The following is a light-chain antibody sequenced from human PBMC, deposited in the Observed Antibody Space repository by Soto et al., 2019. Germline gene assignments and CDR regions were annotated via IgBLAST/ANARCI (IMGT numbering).Light chain of an antibody. CDR3: SSYTSSSTWV. Sequence: QSALTQPASVSESPGQSITISCTGTSRDVGGYNYVSWYQQHPGEVPRLVIYEVSNRPSGVSSRFSGSKSGNTASLTISGLLAEDEADYYCSSYTSSSTWVFGGGTKVTVL. CDR2: EVS. J-gene: IGLJ3*02. V-gene: IGLV2-14*01. CDR1: SRDVGGYNY.